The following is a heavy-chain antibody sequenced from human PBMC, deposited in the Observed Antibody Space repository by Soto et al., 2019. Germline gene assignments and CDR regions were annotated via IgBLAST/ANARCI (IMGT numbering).Heavy chain of an antibody. J-gene: IGHJ6*02. D-gene: IGHD2-2*01. V-gene: IGHV1-18*01. CDR3: AREGYCISTSCRHYDYYGMDV. CDR1: GYTFTSYG. Sequence: QVQLVQSGAEVKKPGASVKVSCKASGYTFTSYGISWVRQAPGQGLEWMGWIGGYNGNTNYAQKLQGRVTMTTDTSMSTAYMELRSLRSDDTAVYYCAREGYCISTSCRHYDYYGMDVWGQGTTVTVT. CDR2: IGGYNGNT.